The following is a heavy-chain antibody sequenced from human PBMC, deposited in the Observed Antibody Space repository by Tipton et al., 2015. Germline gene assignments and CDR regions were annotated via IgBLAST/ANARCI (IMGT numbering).Heavy chain of an antibody. CDR1: GGSISSSNW. CDR2: IYHSGST. D-gene: IGHD6-19*01. CDR3: ATRVAVTRSPLYDRFPALTYFDL. Sequence: TLSLTCAVSGGSISSSNWWSWVRQPPGKGLEWIGEIYHSGSTNYNPSLKSRVTISVAKSKNQFSLKLSSVTAADTAVFYCATRVAVTRSPLYDRFPALTYFDLWGRGTLVTVSS. J-gene: IGHJ2*01. V-gene: IGHV4-4*02.